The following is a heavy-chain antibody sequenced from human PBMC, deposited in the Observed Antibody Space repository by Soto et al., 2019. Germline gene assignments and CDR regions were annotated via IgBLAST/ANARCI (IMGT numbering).Heavy chain of an antibody. Sequence: QVQLVQSGAEVKKPGASVKVSCKASGYTFTDHFIHWVRQAPGQGLEWLGCINFNSGGTNHAQNFQDWVTMTRDTSMNTAYMELSSLKSDDTAVYYCAREPSGTGAYVNWGQGTLVTVSS. D-gene: IGHD2-8*02. J-gene: IGHJ4*02. CDR3: AREPSGTGAYVN. CDR1: GYTFTDHF. V-gene: IGHV1-2*04. CDR2: INFNSGGT.